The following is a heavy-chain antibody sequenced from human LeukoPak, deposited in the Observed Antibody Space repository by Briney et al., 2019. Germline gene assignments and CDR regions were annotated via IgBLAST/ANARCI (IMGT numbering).Heavy chain of an antibody. J-gene: IGHJ4*02. CDR1: GFTFRTYW. Sequence: GGSLRLSCAASGFTFRTYWLHWVRQVPGKGLMWVSRINGDGNNVNYADSVKGRFTISRDNAKNTPHLQMNSLRAEDTAVYYCAAGPAGNGHLSSYWGQGTRVTVSS. D-gene: IGHD1-1*01. CDR3: AAGPAGNGHLSSY. V-gene: IGHV3-74*01. CDR2: INGDGNNV.